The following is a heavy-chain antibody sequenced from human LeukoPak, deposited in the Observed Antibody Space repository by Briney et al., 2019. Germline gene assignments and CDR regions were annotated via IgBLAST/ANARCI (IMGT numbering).Heavy chain of an antibody. CDR2: ISGSGGST. CDR1: GFIFSSYA. Sequence: PGWSLRLSCAASGFIFSSYAMSWVRQAPGKGLEWVSTISGSGGSTYYADSVKGRFTISRDNSKNTVYLQMNSLRAEDTAVYYCAXXRSCINXXCHGDFDYWGQGTLVTVSS. V-gene: IGHV3-23*01. J-gene: IGHJ4*02. CDR3: AXXRSCINXXCHGDFDY. D-gene: IGHD2-8*01.